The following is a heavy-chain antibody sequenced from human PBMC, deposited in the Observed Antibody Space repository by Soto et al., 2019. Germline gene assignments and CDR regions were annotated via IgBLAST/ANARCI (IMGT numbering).Heavy chain of an antibody. Sequence: LGESLKISCKVSVDSFTNYWIAWVRQTPGKGLEWMGIIHPGDSESRYNPSFQGQVTISADKSITTAYLQWSSLRASDTAMYYCARQIGHYGLDVWGQGTTVTVSS. J-gene: IGHJ6*02. CDR1: VDSFTNYW. CDR2: IHPGDSES. V-gene: IGHV5-51*01. CDR3: ARQIGHYGLDV.